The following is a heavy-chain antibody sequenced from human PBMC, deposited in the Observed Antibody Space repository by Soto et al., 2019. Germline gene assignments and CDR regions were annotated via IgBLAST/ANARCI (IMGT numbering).Heavy chain of an antibody. CDR2: ISYDGINK. V-gene: IGHV3-30*04. D-gene: IGHD2-21*02. CDR1: GFTFSSYA. CDR3: ARDPVAYCGGDCRTFYY. Sequence: QVQLVESGGGVVQPGRSLRLSCAASGFTFSSYAMHWVRQAPGKGLEWVAVISYDGINKDYADYVKGRFTISRDNSKNTLYMQMNSRRAEDTAVYYFARDPVAYCGGDCRTFYYWGQGTLVTVSS. J-gene: IGHJ4*02.